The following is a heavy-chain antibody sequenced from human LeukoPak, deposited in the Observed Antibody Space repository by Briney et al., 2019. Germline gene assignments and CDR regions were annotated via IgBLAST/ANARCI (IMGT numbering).Heavy chain of an antibody. J-gene: IGHJ4*02. Sequence: GGSLRLSCAASGFTFSSYDMHWVRQAPGKGLEWVAVMLCDGSTKYYADSVEGRFTISRDNSKNALYLQMNSLRAEDTAVYYCAKDGATWKQACFEFWGQGTLVTVSS. CDR3: AKDGATWKQACFEF. V-gene: IGHV3-30*18. D-gene: IGHD5-18*01. CDR1: GFTFSSYD. CDR2: MLCDGSTK.